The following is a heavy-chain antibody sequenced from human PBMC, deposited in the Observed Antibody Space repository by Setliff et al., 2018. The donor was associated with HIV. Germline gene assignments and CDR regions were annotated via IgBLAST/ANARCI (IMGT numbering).Heavy chain of an antibody. J-gene: IGHJ6*03. Sequence: PGGSLRLSCTASGFTFGDYAMHWVRQAPGKGLEWVSGVTSNSGNIDYADSVKGRFTISRDNVWNSLYLLMNSLTAEDTASYYCVKDGSVAGRNYFYMDVWGKGTTVTVS. D-gene: IGHD6-19*01. V-gene: IGHV3-9*01. CDR3: VKDGSVAGRNYFYMDV. CDR2: VTSNSGNI. CDR1: GFTFGDYA.